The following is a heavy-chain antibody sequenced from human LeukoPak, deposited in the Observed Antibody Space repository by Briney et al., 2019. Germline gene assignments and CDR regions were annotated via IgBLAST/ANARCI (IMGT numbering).Heavy chain of an antibody. D-gene: IGHD3-9*01. CDR2: IYYSGST. J-gene: IGHJ5*02. Sequence: SDALSLTCTVSGGSISSYYWSWIRQPPGKALEWIGYIYYSGSTNYNPSLKSRFTISVDTSKNQFYLKLSSVTVADTAVYYCAREARDYLTNWFDPWGQGTLVTVSS. V-gene: IGHV4-59*01. CDR3: AREARDYLTNWFDP. CDR1: GGSISSYY.